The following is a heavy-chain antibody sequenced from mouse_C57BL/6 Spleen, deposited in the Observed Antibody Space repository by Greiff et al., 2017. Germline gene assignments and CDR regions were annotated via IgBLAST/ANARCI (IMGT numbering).Heavy chain of an antibody. CDR2: ISYDGSN. V-gene: IGHV3-6*01. CDR3: ARTLIYYYGSSYGNYAMDY. J-gene: IGHJ4*01. Sequence: EVQRVESGPGLVKPSQSLSLTCSVTGYSITSGYYWNWIRQFPGNKLEWMGYISYDGSNNYNPSLKNRISITRDTSKNQFFLKLNSVTTEDTATYYCARTLIYYYGSSYGNYAMDYWGQGTSVTVSS. D-gene: IGHD1-1*01. CDR1: GYSITSGYY.